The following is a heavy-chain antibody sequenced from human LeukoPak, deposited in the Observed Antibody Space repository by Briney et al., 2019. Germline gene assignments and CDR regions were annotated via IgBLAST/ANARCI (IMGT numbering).Heavy chain of an antibody. Sequence: GGSLRLSCAASGFTFSSHAMHWVRQTPGKGLEWLAFISWDGNIKYCADSVGGRFTISRDSPKNTLFLQMNSLRAEDTAVYYRARDLSRSYSVDYWGQGTLVTVSS. CDR2: ISWDGNIK. CDR1: GFTFSSHA. CDR3: ARDLSRSYSVDY. J-gene: IGHJ4*02. V-gene: IGHV3-30*04. D-gene: IGHD3-10*01.